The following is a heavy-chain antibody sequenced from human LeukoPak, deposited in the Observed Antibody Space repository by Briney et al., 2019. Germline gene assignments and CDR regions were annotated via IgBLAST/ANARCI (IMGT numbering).Heavy chain of an antibody. CDR3: PSVIGRDDYFDI. J-gene: IGHJ3*02. CDR2: INNDTRNT. CDR1: GFAFSGFW. D-gene: IGHD3-16*01. Sequence: GGSLRLSCAASGFAFSGFWMDWVRQAPGKGLVWVSRINNDTRNTNYEDSVQVRITIARANATNTLNLQMKRSSVTDMDKCDSPSVIGRDDYFDIRGQGTMVTVSS. V-gene: IGHV3-74*01.